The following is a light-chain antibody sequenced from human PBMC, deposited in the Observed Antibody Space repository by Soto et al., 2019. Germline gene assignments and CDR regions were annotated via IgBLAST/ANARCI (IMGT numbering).Light chain of an antibody. V-gene: IGKV1-6*01. J-gene: IGKJ1*01. CDR1: QGSGNG. CDR3: LQDYAYPWT. Sequence: AIQMNQSPASLSASVGDRVTISCRASQGSGNGLGWYQQKPGKAPKLLIYEASTLQTGVASRFSGSGSGTDFTRSISSLQPEYFATYYCLQDYAYPWTFGHWPKVEVK. CDR2: EAS.